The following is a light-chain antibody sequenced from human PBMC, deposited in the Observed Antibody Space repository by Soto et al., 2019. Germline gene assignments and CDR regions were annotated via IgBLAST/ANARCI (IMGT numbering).Light chain of an antibody. J-gene: IGKJ5*01. CDR3: KQRSNWPPT. CDR1: QSVSSSY. V-gene: IGKV3D-20*02. Sequence: EIVLTQSPGTLSLSPGERATLSCRASQSVSSSYLAWYQQKPGRAPRLLINDASHRASGIPARFSGSGSGTDFTLSISSLEAEDFAVYYCKQRSNWPPTFGQGTRLEIK. CDR2: DAS.